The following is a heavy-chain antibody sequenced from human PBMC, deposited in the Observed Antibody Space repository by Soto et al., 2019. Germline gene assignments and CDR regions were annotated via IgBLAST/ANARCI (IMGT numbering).Heavy chain of an antibody. Sequence: PSETLSLTCTVSGGSISSSSYYWGWIRQPPGKGLEWIGSIYYSGSTYYNPSLKSRVTISVDTSKNQFSLKLSSVTAADMAVYYCASLYSSGWYGGIYGMDVWGQGTTVTVSS. CDR3: ASLYSSGWYGGIYGMDV. CDR1: GGSISSSSYY. CDR2: IYYSGST. D-gene: IGHD6-19*01. J-gene: IGHJ6*02. V-gene: IGHV4-39*01.